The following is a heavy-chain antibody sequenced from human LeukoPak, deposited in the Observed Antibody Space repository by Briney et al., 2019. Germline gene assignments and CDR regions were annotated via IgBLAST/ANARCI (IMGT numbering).Heavy chain of an antibody. D-gene: IGHD2-2*01. J-gene: IGHJ4*02. CDR1: GFTFSSYG. CDR2: ISYDGSNK. Sequence: RGGSLRLSCAASGFTFSSYGMHRVRQAPGKGLEWVAVISYDGSNKYYADSVKGRFTISRDNSKNTLYLQMNSLRAEDTALYYCTRTRGCSSTSCYADYWGQGTLVTVSS. CDR3: TRTRGCSSTSCYADY. V-gene: IGHV3-30*03.